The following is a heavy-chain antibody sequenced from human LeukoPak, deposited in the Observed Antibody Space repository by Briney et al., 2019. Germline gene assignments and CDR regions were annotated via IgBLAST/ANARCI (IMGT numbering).Heavy chain of an antibody. J-gene: IGHJ4*02. CDR3: AKEMVRGVFDY. V-gene: IGHV3-23*01. CDR1: GFTFSTYA. CDR2: ISGSGDST. D-gene: IGHD3-10*01. Sequence: GGSLRLSCAASGFTFSTYAMSWVRQAAGQGLEWVSGISGSGDSTYYADSVKGRFTISRDNSKNTLYLQMNSLRAEDTAVYYCAKEMVRGVFDYWGQGTLVTVSS.